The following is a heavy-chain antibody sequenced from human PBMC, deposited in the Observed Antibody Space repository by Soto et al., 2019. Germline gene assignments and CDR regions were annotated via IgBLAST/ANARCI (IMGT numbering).Heavy chain of an antibody. CDR3: ARDRGSYALDF. J-gene: IGHJ4*02. V-gene: IGHV1-18*01. CDR2: ISANNGNT. CDR1: GYTFTSYG. D-gene: IGHD1-26*01. Sequence: QVQLVQSGAEVKKPGASVKVSCKASGYTFTSYGISWVRQAPGQGLEWMGWISANNGNTNYAQKLQGRVTMTTDTATCSAYMELRSLRSDVTAVYYCARDRGSYALDFWGQGALVIVSS.